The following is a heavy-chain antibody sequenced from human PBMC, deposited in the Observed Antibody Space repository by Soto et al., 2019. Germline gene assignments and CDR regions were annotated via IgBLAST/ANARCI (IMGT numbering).Heavy chain of an antibody. CDR3: ARAPQDLGDYLSYAMDV. CDR2: IGIAGDP. Sequence: QPGGSLRLSCAASGFTFNSHDMHWVRQTTGRGLEWISGIGIAGDPYYSGSVKGRFTISRENAKNSFYLEMNSLRAGDTAVYYCARAPQDLGDYLSYAMDVWGQGNTVTVSS. CDR1: GFTFNSHD. D-gene: IGHD4-17*01. V-gene: IGHV3-13*05. J-gene: IGHJ6*02.